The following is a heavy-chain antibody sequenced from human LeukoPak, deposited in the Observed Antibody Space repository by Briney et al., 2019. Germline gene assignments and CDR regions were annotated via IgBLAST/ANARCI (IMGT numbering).Heavy chain of an antibody. V-gene: IGHV3-7*01. CDR2: IKQDGSEK. D-gene: IGHD4-23*01. J-gene: IGHJ1*01. CDR1: GFTFCSHW. CDR3: ARRGDGYGGMTARYFQH. Sequence: PGGSLRLSCAASGFTFCSHWMSWLRPAPGKGLEWGANIKQDGSEKHYADSVTGRFTISRDNAKNSLYLQMNSLRAEDTAVYYCARRGDGYGGMTARYFQHWGQGTLVTVSS.